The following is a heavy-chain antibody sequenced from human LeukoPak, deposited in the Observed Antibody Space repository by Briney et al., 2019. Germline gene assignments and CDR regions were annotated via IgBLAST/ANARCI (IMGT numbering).Heavy chain of an antibody. Sequence: PRGSLRLSRAASGFTFNKFEVNWVRQAPGEGLGWVAYVSGSGSEIHYGDAVTSRFSLSRDNAQSSLCLQMDRLRAQDMGLVYCATRVPGTSHFSSWGERTLVS. V-gene: IGHV3-48*03. D-gene: IGHD6-19*01. CDR1: GFTFNKFE. J-gene: IGHJ4*02. CDR2: VSGSGSEI. CDR3: ATRVPGTSHFSS.